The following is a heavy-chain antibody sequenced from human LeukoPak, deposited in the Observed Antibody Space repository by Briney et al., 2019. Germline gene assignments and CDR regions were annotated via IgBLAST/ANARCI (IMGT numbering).Heavy chain of an antibody. CDR3: AKDRVYGVAARAADY. CDR1: GFTFSFYG. V-gene: IGHV3-30*02. CDR2: IRHDGNNK. Sequence: GGSLRLSCAASGFTFSFYGMHWVRQAPGKGLEWVAFIRHDGNNKYYVDFVKGRFTISRDNSKNTLFLQMNSLRGEDTAVYFCAKDRVYGVAARAADYWGQGTLVTVSS. J-gene: IGHJ4*02. D-gene: IGHD6-6*01.